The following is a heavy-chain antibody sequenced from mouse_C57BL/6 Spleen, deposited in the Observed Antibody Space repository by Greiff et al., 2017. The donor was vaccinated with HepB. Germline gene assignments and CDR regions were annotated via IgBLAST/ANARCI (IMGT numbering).Heavy chain of an antibody. D-gene: IGHD1-1*01. Sequence: DVKLQQSGGGLVQPGASMKLSCVASGFTFSNYWMNWVRQNPEKGLEWVAQISLKTDNYATHYEESVKGRFTISRDDSKSSVYLQMSNLRAEDTGIYYCAGEGLLRYYFDYWGQGTTLTVSS. CDR1: GFTFSNYW. CDR3: AGEGLLRYYFDY. CDR2: ISLKTDNYAT. V-gene: IGHV6-3*01. J-gene: IGHJ2*01.